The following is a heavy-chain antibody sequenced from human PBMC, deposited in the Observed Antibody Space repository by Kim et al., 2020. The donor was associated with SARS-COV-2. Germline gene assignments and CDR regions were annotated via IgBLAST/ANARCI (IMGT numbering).Heavy chain of an antibody. CDR1: GGSISSSSYY. V-gene: IGHV4-39*01. J-gene: IGHJ4*02. CDR2: IYYSGST. CDR3: ARLITMVRGVIDY. Sequence: SETLSHTCTVSGGSISSSSYYWGWIRQPPGKGLEWIGSIYYSGSTYYNPSLKSRVTISVDTSKNQFSLKLSSVTAADTAVYYCARLITMVRGVIDYWGQG. D-gene: IGHD3-10*01.